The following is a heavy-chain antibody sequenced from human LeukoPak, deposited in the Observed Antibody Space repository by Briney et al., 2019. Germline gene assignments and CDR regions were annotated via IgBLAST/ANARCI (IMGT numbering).Heavy chain of an antibody. Sequence: QAGGSLRLSCAASGFTFDDYAMHWVRQAPGKGPEWLSLIRGDANTRYYGDSMKGRITISRDNSKNSLYLHMNSLRTEDTALYYCAKDIGTGWDLDYWGQGTLVTVSS. CDR3: AKDIGTGWDLDY. V-gene: IGHV3-43*02. CDR1: GFTFDDYA. CDR2: IRGDANTR. J-gene: IGHJ4*02. D-gene: IGHD1-26*01.